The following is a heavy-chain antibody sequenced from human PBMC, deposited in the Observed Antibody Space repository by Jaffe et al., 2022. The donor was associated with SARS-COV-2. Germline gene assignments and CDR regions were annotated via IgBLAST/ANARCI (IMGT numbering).Heavy chain of an antibody. CDR2: IYYSGST. CDR3: ARVPLSSNYYDSSGLANLFDY. V-gene: IGHV4-39*01. J-gene: IGHJ4*02. Sequence: QLQLQESGPGLVKPSETLSLTCTVSGGSISSSSYYWGWIRQPPGKGLEWIGSIYYSGSTYYNPSLKSRVTISVDTSKNQFSLKLSSVTAADTAVYYCARVPLSSNYYDSSGLANLFDYWGQGTLVTVSS. D-gene: IGHD3-22*01. CDR1: GGSISSSSYY.